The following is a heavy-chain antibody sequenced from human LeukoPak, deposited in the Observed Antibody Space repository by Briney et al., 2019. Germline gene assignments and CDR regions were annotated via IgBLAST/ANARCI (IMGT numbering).Heavy chain of an antibody. CDR2: INPSGGST. D-gene: IGHD2-15*01. CDR1: GYTSTSYY. V-gene: IGHV1-46*01. CDR3: AMGYCSGGSCYFVAFDI. Sequence: ASVKVSCKASGYTSTSYYMHWVRQAPGQGLEWMGIINPSGGSTSYAQKFQGRVTMTRDTSTSTVYMELSSLRSEDTAVYYCAMGYCSGGSCYFVAFDIWGQGTMVTVSS. J-gene: IGHJ3*02.